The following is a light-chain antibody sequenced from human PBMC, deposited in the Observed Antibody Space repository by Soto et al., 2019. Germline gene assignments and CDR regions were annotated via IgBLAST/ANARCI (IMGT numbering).Light chain of an antibody. CDR1: QSVSSSY. J-gene: IGKJ2*01. Sequence: EIVLTQSPGTLSLSPGERATLSCRASQSVSSSYLAWYQQKPGQAPRLLIYGASSRATGIPDRFSGSGSGTDLTLTISRLEPEDFAVYYCQQYGSSRRTFGQGTKLEIK. V-gene: IGKV3-20*01. CDR2: GAS. CDR3: QQYGSSRRT.